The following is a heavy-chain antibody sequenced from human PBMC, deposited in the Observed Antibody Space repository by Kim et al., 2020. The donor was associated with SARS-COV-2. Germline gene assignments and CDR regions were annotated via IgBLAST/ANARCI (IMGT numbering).Heavy chain of an antibody. CDR1: GLSFGDYY. V-gene: IGHV3-11*01. Sequence: GGSLRLSCVVSGLSFGDYYMTWIRQFPGRRLEWVAVISSGGDTVYYRDSVRGRFTISRDNYKNSLFLQMNSLRVEDTAVYYCVRLGYYDIVTGYFDWVQG. D-gene: IGHD3-9*01. J-gene: IGHJ1*01. CDR2: ISSGGDTV. CDR3: VRLGYYDIVTGYFD.